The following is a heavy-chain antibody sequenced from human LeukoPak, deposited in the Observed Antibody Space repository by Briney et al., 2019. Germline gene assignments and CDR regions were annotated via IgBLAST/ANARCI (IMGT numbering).Heavy chain of an antibody. CDR3: AKDQTRDSGWSFDY. V-gene: IGHV3-23*01. D-gene: IGHD6-19*01. J-gene: IGHJ4*02. CDR2: LSSGGS. CDR1: GFTFSTYA. Sequence: PGGSLSLSCEGAGFTFSTYAMSWVRQAPGKGLEWVSSLSSGGSYYADSVRGRFTISRDDSKNTLYLQMNSLRAEDTALYYCAKDQTRDSGWSFDYWGQGSLVTVSS.